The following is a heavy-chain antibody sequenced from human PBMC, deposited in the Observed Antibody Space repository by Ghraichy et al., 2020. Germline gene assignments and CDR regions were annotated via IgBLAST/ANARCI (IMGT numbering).Heavy chain of an antibody. CDR1: GFTFSDYY. CDR3: ARGYDFWSGYYPPYYYGMDV. V-gene: IGHV3-11*01. CDR2: ISSSGSTI. J-gene: IGHJ6*02. Sequence: GGSLRLSCVASGFTFSDYYMSWIRQAPGKGLEWVSYISSSGSTIYYADSVKGRFTISRDNAKNSLYLQMNSLRAEDTAVYYCARGYDFWSGYYPPYYYGMDVWGQGTTVTVSS. D-gene: IGHD3-3*01.